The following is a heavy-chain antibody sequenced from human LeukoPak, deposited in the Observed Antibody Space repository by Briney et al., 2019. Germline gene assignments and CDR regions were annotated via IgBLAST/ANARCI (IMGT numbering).Heavy chain of an antibody. CDR2: IYYSGST. CDR3: ARDTMRDGYNYGAFDI. Sequence: SETLSLTXTVSGGSISSYYWSWIRQPPGKGLEWIGYIYYSGSTNYNPSLKSRVTISVDTSKNQFSLKLSSVTAADTAVYYCARDTMRDGYNYGAFDIWGQGTMVTVSS. V-gene: IGHV4-59*01. CDR1: GGSISSYY. J-gene: IGHJ3*02. D-gene: IGHD5-24*01.